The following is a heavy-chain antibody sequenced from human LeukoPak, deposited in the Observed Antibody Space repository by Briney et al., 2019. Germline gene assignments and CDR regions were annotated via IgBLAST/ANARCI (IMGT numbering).Heavy chain of an antibody. J-gene: IGHJ3*02. D-gene: IGHD1-26*01. CDR2: FDPEDGET. V-gene: IGHV1-24*01. CDR1: GYTLTELS. CDR3: ATWAGDGVIVGNAFDI. Sequence: ASVKVSCKVSGYTLTELSMHWVRQAPGKGLEWMGGFDPEDGETIYAQKFQGRVTMTEDTSTDTAYMELSSLRSEDTAVYYCATWAGDGVIVGNAFDIWGQGTMVTVSS.